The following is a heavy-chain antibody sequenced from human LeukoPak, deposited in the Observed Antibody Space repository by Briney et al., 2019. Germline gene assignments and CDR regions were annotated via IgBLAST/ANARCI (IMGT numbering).Heavy chain of an antibody. Sequence: GGSLRLSCAASGFTFSSYGMHWVRQAPGKGLEWVAVISYDGRDKYYVDSVKGRFTISRDNSKNTLYLQMNSLRAEDTAVYYCVKERTAVTTKYFDYWGHGTLVTVSS. CDR1: GFTFSSYG. D-gene: IGHD4-17*01. J-gene: IGHJ4*01. V-gene: IGHV3-30*18. CDR2: ISYDGRDK. CDR3: VKERTAVTTKYFDY.